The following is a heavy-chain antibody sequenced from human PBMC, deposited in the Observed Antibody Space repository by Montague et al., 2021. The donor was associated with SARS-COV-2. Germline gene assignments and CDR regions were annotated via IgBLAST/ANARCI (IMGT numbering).Heavy chain of an antibody. D-gene: IGHD3-9*01. V-gene: IGHV3-30-3*01. CDR1: GFTFSSYA. Sequence: SLRLSCAASGFTFSSYAMHWVRQAPGKGLEWVAVISYDGSNKYYADSVKGRFTISRDNSKNTLYLQMNSLRAEDTAVYYCARDLTYYDILTGYDSYTDYYYYYGMDVWGQGTTVTVSS. CDR3: ARDLTYYDILTGYDSYTDYYYYYGMDV. CDR2: ISYDGSNK. J-gene: IGHJ6*02.